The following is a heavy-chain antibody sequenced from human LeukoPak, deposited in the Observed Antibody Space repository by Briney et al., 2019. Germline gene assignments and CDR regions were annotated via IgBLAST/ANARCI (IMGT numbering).Heavy chain of an antibody. J-gene: IGHJ4*02. Sequence: GGSLRLSCAASTFTFSSYAMTWVRQAPREGLEWVAVISDGGDNIHYADSVKGRFTISRDNSQNTLHLHMNSLRAEDTAVYYCARANYVSSRNFYGGWYPDYWGQGTLVTVSS. CDR1: TFTFSSYA. CDR3: ARANYVSSRNFYGGWYPDY. CDR2: ISDGGDNI. V-gene: IGHV3-23*01. D-gene: IGHD6-19*01.